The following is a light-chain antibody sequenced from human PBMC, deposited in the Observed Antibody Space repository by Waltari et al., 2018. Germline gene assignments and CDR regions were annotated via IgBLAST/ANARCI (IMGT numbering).Light chain of an antibody. V-gene: IGKV1-9*01. CDR1: EDMKFY. CDR2: AAT. CDR3: QHATGDPLFI. J-gene: IGKJ2*01. Sequence: DVQLTQSPSFLSASVGDRAVITCRASEDMKFYLAWYQQKPGRVPPLLVYAATTLQSGVPARFSGDASETEYTLTISSLQPEDSATYYCQHATGDPLFIFGQGTKLEIK.